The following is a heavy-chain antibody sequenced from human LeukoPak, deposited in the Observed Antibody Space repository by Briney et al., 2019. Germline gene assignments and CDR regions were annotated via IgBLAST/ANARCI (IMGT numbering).Heavy chain of an antibody. CDR1: GFTFSSYG. D-gene: IGHD3-22*01. CDR2: IWYDGSIK. Sequence: PGRSLRLSCAASGFTFSSYGMHWVRQAPGKGLEWVAFIWYDGSIKYCADSVKGRFTISRDNSKNTLYLQMNSLRAEDTAVYYCARDPPSDSSGYYAFDYWGQGTLVTVSS. CDR3: ARDPPSDSSGYYAFDY. J-gene: IGHJ4*02. V-gene: IGHV3-33*01.